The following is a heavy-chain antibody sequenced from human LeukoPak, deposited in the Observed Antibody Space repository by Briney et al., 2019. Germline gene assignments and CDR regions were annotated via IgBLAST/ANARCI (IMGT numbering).Heavy chain of an antibody. Sequence: GGSLRLSCAASGFTFSDYYMSWIRQAPGKGLEWVSYISSSGSTIYYADSVKGRFTISRDNAKNSLYLQMNSLRAEDTAVYYCARVPVPTMVRGVITYWGFYFDYWGQETLVTVSS. D-gene: IGHD3-10*01. CDR3: ARVPVPTMVRGVITYWGFYFDY. CDR1: GFTFSDYY. J-gene: IGHJ4*02. V-gene: IGHV3-11*04. CDR2: ISSSGSTI.